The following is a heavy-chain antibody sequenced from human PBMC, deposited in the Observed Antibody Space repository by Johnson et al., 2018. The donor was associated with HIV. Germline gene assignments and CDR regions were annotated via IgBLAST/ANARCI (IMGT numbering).Heavy chain of an antibody. CDR3: ANGGLQFLEWLPHDAFDI. V-gene: IGHV3-7*03. CDR2: IKQDGSEK. D-gene: IGHD3-3*01. Sequence: VQLVESGGGVVQPGGSLRLSCAVSGFTFTSYGMHWVRQAPGKGLEWVANIKQDGSEKYYVDSVKGRFTISRDNSKNTLYLQMNSLRAEDTAVYYCANGGLQFLEWLPHDAFDIWGQGTMVTVSS. CDR1: GFTFTSYG. J-gene: IGHJ3*02.